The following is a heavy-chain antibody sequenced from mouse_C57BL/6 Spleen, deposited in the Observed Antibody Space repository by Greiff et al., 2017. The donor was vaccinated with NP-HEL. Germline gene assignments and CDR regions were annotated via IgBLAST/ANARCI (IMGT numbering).Heavy chain of an antibody. CDR1: GFTFSDYG. CDR2: ISSGSSTI. V-gene: IGHV5-17*01. CDR3: ANIDFDY. J-gene: IGHJ2*01. Sequence: EVKLMESGGGLVKPGGSLKLSCAASGFTFSDYGMHWVRQAPEKGLEWVAYISSGSSTIYYADTVKGRFTISRDNAKNTLFLQMTSLRSEDTAMYYCANIDFDYWGQGTTLTVSS.